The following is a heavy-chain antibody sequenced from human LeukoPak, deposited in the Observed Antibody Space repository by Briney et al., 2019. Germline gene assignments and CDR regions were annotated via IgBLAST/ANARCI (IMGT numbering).Heavy chain of an antibody. Sequence: SETLSLTCTVSGGSVRSYFWSWLRQPPGKEMEWIGYIWDTEITDYNPSLKSRVIISLDTSKNHFSLKLRSVTAADTALYFCARGLVLATDDAFDIWGQGTLVTVSS. CDR1: GGSVRSYF. D-gene: IGHD5-12*01. CDR2: IWDTEIT. CDR3: ARGLVLATDDAFDI. V-gene: IGHV4-59*02. J-gene: IGHJ3*02.